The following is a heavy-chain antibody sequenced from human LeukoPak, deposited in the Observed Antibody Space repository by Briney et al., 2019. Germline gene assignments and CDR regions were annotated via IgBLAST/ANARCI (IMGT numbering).Heavy chain of an antibody. V-gene: IGHV3-23*01. CDR1: GFTFSSYT. CDR3: AKDGGLWVSAHWGDS. J-gene: IGHJ4*02. Sequence: PGGALRLSCTASGFTFSSYTMTWVRQAPGKGLKWVSTLTTADGNTYSAASLKRRFTVSRDDSKNTLYLQMNSLRAEDTAVYYCAKDGGLWVSAHWGDSWGRGTLVTVSS. D-gene: IGHD7-27*01. CDR2: LTTADGNT.